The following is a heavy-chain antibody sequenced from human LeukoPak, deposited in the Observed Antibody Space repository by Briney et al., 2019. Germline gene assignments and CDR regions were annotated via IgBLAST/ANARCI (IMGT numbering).Heavy chain of an antibody. J-gene: IGHJ4*02. V-gene: IGHV3-66*01. CDR3: ARAPTHYYDSSGYYSY. D-gene: IGHD3-22*01. Sequence: GGSLRLSCAASGFTVSSNYMSWVRQAPGKGLEWVSVIYSGGSTHYADSVKGRFTISRDNSKNTLYLQMNSLRAEDTAVYYCARAPTHYYDSSGYYSYWGQGTLVTVSS. CDR1: GFTVSSNY. CDR2: IYSGGST.